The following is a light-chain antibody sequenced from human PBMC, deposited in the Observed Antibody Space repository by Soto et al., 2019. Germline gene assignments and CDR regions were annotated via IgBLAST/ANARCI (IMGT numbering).Light chain of an antibody. CDR1: QSVGRNY. Sequence: EIVLTQSPGTLSLSPGERATLSCRASQSVGRNYLAWYQQKPGQAPRLLIYDASYRANGIPDRFSGSGSGTDFTLTISRLEPEDFVVYYCQQYGSSSWTFGQGTKVDIK. V-gene: IGKV3-20*01. J-gene: IGKJ1*01. CDR3: QQYGSSSWT. CDR2: DAS.